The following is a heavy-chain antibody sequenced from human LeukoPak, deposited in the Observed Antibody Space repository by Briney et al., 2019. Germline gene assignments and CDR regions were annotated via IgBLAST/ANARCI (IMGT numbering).Heavy chain of an antibody. D-gene: IGHD6-19*01. CDR2: IYHSGST. Sequence: SETLSLTCAVSGYSISSGYYWGWIRQPPGKGLEWIGSIYHSGSTYYNPSLKSRVTISVDTSKNQFSLKLSSVTAADTAVYYCARRGSGWYLNDYWGQGTLVAVSS. J-gene: IGHJ4*02. V-gene: IGHV4-38-2*01. CDR3: ARRGSGWYLNDY. CDR1: GYSISSGYY.